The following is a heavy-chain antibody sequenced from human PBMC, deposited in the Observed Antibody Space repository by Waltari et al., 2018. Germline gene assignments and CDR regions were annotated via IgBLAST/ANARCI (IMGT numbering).Heavy chain of an antibody. CDR1: GFSVTNAW. CDR3: TTDRGIGPRPLFDS. V-gene: IGHV3-15*01. CDR2: NKSRTDGGTT. Sequence: DVQLVESGGGLVKPGGSLRLSCAVSGFSVTNAWMGWVRQAPGKGLVWVGRNKSRTDGGTTDYATPVKGRFSISRDESQNTLYLQMNSLKTEDTAFYHCTTDRGIGPRPLFDSWGQGTLVTVSS. J-gene: IGHJ4*02. D-gene: IGHD6-6*01.